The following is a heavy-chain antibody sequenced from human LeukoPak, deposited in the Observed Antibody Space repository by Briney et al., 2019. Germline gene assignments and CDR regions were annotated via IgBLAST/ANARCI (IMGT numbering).Heavy chain of an antibody. CDR2: IYPGDSDT. V-gene: IGHV5-51*01. Sequence: KPGESLTLSCTGSGYSFTSYWIGWVRQMPGKGLEWMGIIYPGDSDTRYSPSFQGQVTISTDKSISTAYLQWSSLKASDTAMYYCARQEITFGGVIVLFDYWGQGTLVTVSS. CDR1: GYSFTSYW. J-gene: IGHJ4*02. D-gene: IGHD3-16*02. CDR3: ARQEITFGGVIVLFDY.